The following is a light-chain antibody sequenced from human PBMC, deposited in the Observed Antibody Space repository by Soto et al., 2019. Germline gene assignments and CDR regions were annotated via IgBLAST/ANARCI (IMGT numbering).Light chain of an antibody. Sequence: DIPMTQSPSSLSASVGDSVTITCRASQAISNYLAWFQQKPGKPPKLLIYAASTLESGVPSRFSGGRSGTDFTLTISSLQPEDVATFYCQKYDSLPFTFGPGTKVDIK. V-gene: IGKV1-27*01. CDR1: QAISNY. CDR2: AAS. J-gene: IGKJ3*01. CDR3: QKYDSLPFT.